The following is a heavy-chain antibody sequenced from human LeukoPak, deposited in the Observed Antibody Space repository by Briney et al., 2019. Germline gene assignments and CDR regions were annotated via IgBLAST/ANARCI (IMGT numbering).Heavy chain of an antibody. J-gene: IGHJ4*02. D-gene: IGHD5/OR15-5a*01. CDR2: ISNTGNV. CDR3: AISPRIAVST. CDR1: GCTFSNYA. Sequence: GGSLRLTCAASGCTFSNYALHWVRQAPGKGLEWISGISNTGNVFYTDSVMGRFTISRDNAKNSVYLQMNSLRGEDTAVYHCAISPRIAVSTWGQGTLVTVSS. V-gene: IGHV3-69-1*01.